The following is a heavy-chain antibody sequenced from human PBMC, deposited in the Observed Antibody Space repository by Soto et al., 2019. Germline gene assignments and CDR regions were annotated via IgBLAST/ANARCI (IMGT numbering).Heavy chain of an antibody. Sequence: SLTCTVSGGSISSYYWSWIRQPPGKGLEWIGYISYSGNTNYNPSLKSRVTISTDTSKSQFSLKLSSVTAADTAMYFCARGANNTVVFDYWGQGTLVTVSS. D-gene: IGHD3-10*01. CDR1: GGSISSYY. J-gene: IGHJ4*02. CDR2: ISYSGNT. V-gene: IGHV4-59*01. CDR3: ARGANNTVVFDY.